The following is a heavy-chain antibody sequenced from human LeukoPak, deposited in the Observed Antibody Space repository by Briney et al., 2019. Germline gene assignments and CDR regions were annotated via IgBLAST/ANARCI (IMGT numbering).Heavy chain of an antibody. D-gene: IGHD2-15*01. CDR1: GYTFTGYY. CDR2: INPNSGGT. Sequence: ASVKVSCKASGYTFTGYYMHWVRQAPGQGREWMGWINPNSGGTNYAQKFQGRVTVTRDTSISTAYMELSRLRSDDTAVYYCAREDCSGGSCYFDYWGQGTLVTVSS. J-gene: IGHJ4*02. V-gene: IGHV1-2*02. CDR3: AREDCSGGSCYFDY.